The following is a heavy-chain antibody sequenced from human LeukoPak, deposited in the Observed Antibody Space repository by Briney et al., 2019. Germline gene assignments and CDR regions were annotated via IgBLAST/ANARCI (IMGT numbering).Heavy chain of an antibody. J-gene: IGHJ4*02. Sequence: SETLSLTCTVSGGSISSYYWSWIRQPAGKGLEWIGRIYTSGSTNYNPSLKSRVTMSVDTSKNQFSLKLSSVTAADTAVYYCARGQYSSSWYYSDYWGQGTLVTVSS. CDR2: IYTSGST. V-gene: IGHV4-4*07. D-gene: IGHD6-13*01. CDR1: GGSISSYY. CDR3: ARGQYSSSWYYSDY.